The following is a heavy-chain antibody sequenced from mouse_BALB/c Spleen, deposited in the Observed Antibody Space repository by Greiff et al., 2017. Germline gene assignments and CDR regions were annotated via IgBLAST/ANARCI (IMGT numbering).Heavy chain of an antibody. D-gene: IGHD2-1*01. CDR3: TRGGYYGNLYAMDY. CDR2: IYPSDSYT. V-gene: IGHV1-69*02. CDR1: GYTFTSYW. Sequence: VQLQQPGAELVRPGASVKLSSKASGYTFTSYWINWVKQRPGQGLEWIGNIYPSDSYTNYNQKFKDKATLTVDKSSSTAYMQLSSPTSEDSAVYYCTRGGYYGNLYAMDYWGEGTSVTVSS. J-gene: IGHJ4*01.